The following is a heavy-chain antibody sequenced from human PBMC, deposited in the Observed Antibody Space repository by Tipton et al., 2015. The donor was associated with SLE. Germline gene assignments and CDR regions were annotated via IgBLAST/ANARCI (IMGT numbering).Heavy chain of an antibody. J-gene: IGHJ5*02. V-gene: IGHV4-39*01. CDR1: GDSIRSDKYY. D-gene: IGHD3-10*01. CDR3: EGGRGFEKLYWFDP. CDR2: FYSSGST. Sequence: TLSLTCTVSGDSIRSDKYYWGWIRQPPGKGLEWIGSFYSSGSTYYNPSLKSRVTISIDTSRNQFSLKLSSVTAADTAVYYCEGGRGFEKLYWFDPWGQGTLVTVSS.